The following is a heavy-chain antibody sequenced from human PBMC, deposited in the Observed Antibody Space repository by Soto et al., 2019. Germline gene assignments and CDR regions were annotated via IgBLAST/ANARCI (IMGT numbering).Heavy chain of an antibody. V-gene: IGHV2-5*02. J-gene: IGHJ1*01. Sequence: QITLKESGPTLVKPTQTLTLTCTFSGFSLSTSGVGVGWIRQPPGKALEWLALIYWDDDKRYSSSLKSRLTSXXDXSXXQVVLTTTNMDPVDTGTYYCAHRQLAAGATEYFQHWGQGTLVTVSS. CDR1: GFSLSTSGVG. D-gene: IGHD6-13*01. CDR3: AHRQLAAGATEYFQH. CDR2: IYWDDDK.